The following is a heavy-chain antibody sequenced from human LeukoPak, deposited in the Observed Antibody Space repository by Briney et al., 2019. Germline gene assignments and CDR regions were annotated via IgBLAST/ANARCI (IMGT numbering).Heavy chain of an antibody. D-gene: IGHD6-13*01. CDR3: AKTYSSSWYSPSYYFDY. CDR2: IRGSGGST. J-gene: IGHJ4*02. CDR1: GFTFSSYA. V-gene: IGHV3-23*01. Sequence: GGSLRLSCAASGFTFSSYAMSWVRQAPGKGLEWVSAIRGSGGSTYYADSVKGRFTISRDNSKNTLYLQMNSLRAEDTAVYYCAKTYSSSWYSPSYYFDYWGQGTLVTVSS.